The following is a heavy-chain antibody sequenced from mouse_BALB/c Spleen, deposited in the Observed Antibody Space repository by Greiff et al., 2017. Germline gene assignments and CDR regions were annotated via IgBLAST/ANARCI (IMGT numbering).Heavy chain of an antibody. Sequence: EVQLQQSGTVLARPGASVKMSCKASGYTFTSYWMHWVKQRPGQGLEWIGAIYPGNSDTSYNQKFKGKAKLTAVTSTSTAYMELSSLTNEDSAVYYCTRPGTGKLRFDYWGQGTTLTVSS. J-gene: IGHJ2*01. D-gene: IGHD1-1*01. CDR2: IYPGNSDT. CDR3: TRPGTGKLRFDY. V-gene: IGHV1-5*01. CDR1: GYTFTSYW.